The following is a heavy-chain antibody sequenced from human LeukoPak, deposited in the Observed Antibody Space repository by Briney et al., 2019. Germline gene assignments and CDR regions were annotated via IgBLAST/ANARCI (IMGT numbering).Heavy chain of an antibody. Sequence: ASVKVSCKASGYTFTSYGISWVRQAPGQGLEWMGWISAYNGHTDYAQKLQGRVTMTTDTSTSTAYMELRSLRSDDTADYYCARGGRWELPRPYAFDIWGQGTMVTVSS. CDR1: GYTFTSYG. V-gene: IGHV1-18*01. CDR3: ARGGRWELPRPYAFDI. CDR2: ISAYNGHT. J-gene: IGHJ3*02. D-gene: IGHD1-26*01.